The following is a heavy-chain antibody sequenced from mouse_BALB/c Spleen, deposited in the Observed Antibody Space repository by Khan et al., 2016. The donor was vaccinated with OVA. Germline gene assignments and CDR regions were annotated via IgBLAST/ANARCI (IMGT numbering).Heavy chain of an antibody. D-gene: IGHD2-14*01. CDR3: ARAYYRYDGYYAMDY. J-gene: IGHJ4*01. CDR2: IWGGGGT. V-gene: IGHV2-6-4*01. Sequence: QVQLKESGPGLVAPSQSLSITCTVSGFSLSRYNIHWVRQPPGKGLEWLGMIWGGGGTDYNSTLKSRLSIRKDNSQSQVLLKMNSLQTDDTARYYCARAYYRYDGYYAMDYWGQGTSVTVSS. CDR1: GFSLSRYN.